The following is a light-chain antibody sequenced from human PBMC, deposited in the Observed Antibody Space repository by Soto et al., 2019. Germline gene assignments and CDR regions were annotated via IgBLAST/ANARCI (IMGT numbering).Light chain of an antibody. V-gene: IGKV1-5*01. CDR1: QSASTF. Sequence: DIQMTQSPSTLSASVGDRVTITCRASQSASTFLAWYQQKPGQAPKLLIYDASTLQSGVPSRFSASGSGTEFALTISGLQPDDFAVYYCQQYNRYDVKLGQGTKGDIK. CDR2: DAS. J-gene: IGKJ1*01. CDR3: QQYNRYDVK.